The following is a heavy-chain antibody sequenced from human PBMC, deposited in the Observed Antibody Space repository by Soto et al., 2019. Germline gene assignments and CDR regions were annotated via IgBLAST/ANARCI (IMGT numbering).Heavy chain of an antibody. D-gene: IGHD4-17*01. CDR1: GGSFSGYY. V-gene: IGHV4-34*01. Sequence: SETLSLTCAVYGGSFSGYYWRWIRQPPGKGLEWIGEINHSGSTNYNPSLKSRVTISVDTSKNQFSLKLSSVTAADTAVYYCARTQGDRSHYGYYYYGMDVWGQGTTVTVSS. J-gene: IGHJ6*02. CDR3: ARTQGDRSHYGYYYYGMDV. CDR2: INHSGST.